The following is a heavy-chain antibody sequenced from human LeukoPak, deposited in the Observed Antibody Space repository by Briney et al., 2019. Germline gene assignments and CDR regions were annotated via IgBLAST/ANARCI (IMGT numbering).Heavy chain of an antibody. CDR3: ARVLTRPGRGRYYYYMDV. D-gene: IGHD3-9*01. CDR1: GIAFGDYY. V-gene: IGHV3-11*04. Sequence: GGSVRLSCVVSGIAFGDYYMSWIRQAPGKGLEWVSYISSTGSVIYYADSVNGRFTISRDNANDSLYLQMSSLRAEDTAVYYCARVLTRPGRGRYYYYMDVWGKGTTVTVSS. CDR2: ISSTGSVI. J-gene: IGHJ6*03.